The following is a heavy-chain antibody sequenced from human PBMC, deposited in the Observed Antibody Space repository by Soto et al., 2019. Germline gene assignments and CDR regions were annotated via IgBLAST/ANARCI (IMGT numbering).Heavy chain of an antibody. CDR2: MSSSAYTI. CDR1: GFTLRDYS. Sequence: GGSLRLSCAASGFTLRDYSMNWVRQAPGKGLEWVSYMSSSAYTIYYADSVKGRFTISRDSAKNSLYLQMSSLTDDDTAVYYCARGPGTAAAGTVFDPWGQGTLVTVSS. CDR3: ARGPGTAAAGTVFDP. V-gene: IGHV3-48*02. J-gene: IGHJ5*02. D-gene: IGHD6-13*01.